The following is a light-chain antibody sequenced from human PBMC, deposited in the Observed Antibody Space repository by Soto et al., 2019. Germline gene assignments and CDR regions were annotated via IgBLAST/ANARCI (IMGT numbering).Light chain of an antibody. CDR2: DAS. CDR3: QQRSDWPST. Sequence: EIVLTQSPATLSLSPGEGATLSYRASQSVGRYLAWYQQKPGQAPRLLIYDASKRATGIAARFSGSGSGTDFTLTISSLEPEDFAVYYCQQRSDWPSTFGGGTKVQIK. V-gene: IGKV3-11*01. CDR1: QSVGRY. J-gene: IGKJ4*01.